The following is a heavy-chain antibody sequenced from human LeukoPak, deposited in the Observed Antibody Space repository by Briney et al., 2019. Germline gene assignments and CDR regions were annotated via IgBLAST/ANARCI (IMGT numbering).Heavy chain of an antibody. CDR2: ISSSSSYI. Sequence: PGGSLRLPCAASGFTFSSYSMNWVRQAPGKGLEWVSSISSSSSYIYYADSVKGRFTISRDNAKNSLYLQMNSLRAEDTAVYYCASPVDTYCSSTSCSYFQHWGQGTLVTVSS. D-gene: IGHD2-2*01. V-gene: IGHV3-21*01. CDR3: ASPVDTYCSSTSCSYFQH. J-gene: IGHJ1*01. CDR1: GFTFSSYS.